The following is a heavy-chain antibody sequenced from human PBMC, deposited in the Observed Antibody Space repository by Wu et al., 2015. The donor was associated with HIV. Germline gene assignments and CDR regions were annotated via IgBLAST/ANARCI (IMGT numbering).Heavy chain of an antibody. Sequence: QVQLVQSGAEVKKPGASVKVSCKASGYTFTGYYMHWVRQAPGQGLEWMGWINPNSGGTNYAQKFQGRVTMTRDTSISTAYMELSRLRSDDTAVYYCAREPSGYSYGSGLDYWGQGTLVTVSS. CDR3: AREPSGYSYGSGLDY. J-gene: IGHJ4*02. CDR1: GYTFTGYY. V-gene: IGHV1-2*02. D-gene: IGHD5-18*01. CDR2: INPNSGGT.